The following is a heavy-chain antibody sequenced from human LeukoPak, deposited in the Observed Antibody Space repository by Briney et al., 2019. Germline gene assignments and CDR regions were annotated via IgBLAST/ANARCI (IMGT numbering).Heavy chain of an antibody. V-gene: IGHV3-48*03. CDR2: ISSSGSTI. Sequence: PGGSLRLSCAASGFTFSSYEMNWVRQAPGKGLEGVTYISSSGSTIYYAGSVKGRFTISRDNAKNSLYLQMNSLRAEDTAVYYCAPWGGSYLRTLDYWGQGTLVTVSS. CDR3: APWGGSYLRTLDY. D-gene: IGHD1-26*01. CDR1: GFTFSSYE. J-gene: IGHJ4*02.